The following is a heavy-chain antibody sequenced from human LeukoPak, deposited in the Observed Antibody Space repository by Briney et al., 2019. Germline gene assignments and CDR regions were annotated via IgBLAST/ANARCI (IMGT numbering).Heavy chain of an antibody. CDR3: ARDRDSSGWFDY. CDR2: IYYSGSA. J-gene: IGHJ4*02. V-gene: IGHV4-59*01. Sequence: ASETLSLTCTVSGGSISGFYWGWIRQPPGKGLEWVGFIYYSGSANYNPSLKSRVTMSVDTSKNQFSLKLSSVTAADTAFYYCARDRDSSGWFDYWDQGTLVTVSS. D-gene: IGHD6-19*01. CDR1: GGSISGFY.